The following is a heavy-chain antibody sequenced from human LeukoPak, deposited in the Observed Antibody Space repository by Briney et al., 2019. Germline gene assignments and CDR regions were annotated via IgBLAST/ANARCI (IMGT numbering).Heavy chain of an antibody. D-gene: IGHD5-24*01. Sequence: APVKVSCKASGYSFTTYGISWVRQAPGQGLEWMGWISANNNNTDNVQKLQGRVTMTTDTSTSTAYMELSSLRSEDTAVYYCARAVRRDGYDFDYWGQGTLVTVSS. V-gene: IGHV1-18*01. CDR1: GYSFTTYG. CDR3: ARAVRRDGYDFDY. J-gene: IGHJ4*02. CDR2: ISANNNNT.